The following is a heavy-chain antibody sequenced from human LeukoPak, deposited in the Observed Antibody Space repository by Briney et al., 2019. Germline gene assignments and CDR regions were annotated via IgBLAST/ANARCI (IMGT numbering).Heavy chain of an antibody. Sequence: ASVKVSCKASGFTFTSYDINWVRQAAGQGPEWMGWMNPNSGNTSYAQKFQGRVTMTRDTSISTTYMELSNLRSEDTAVYYCARNIPFVRKSVRTNWFDPWGQGTLVTVSS. CDR1: GFTFTSYD. V-gene: IGHV1-8*01. J-gene: IGHJ5*02. CDR3: ARNIPFVRKSVRTNWFDP. CDR2: MNPNSGNT. D-gene: IGHD2-2*02.